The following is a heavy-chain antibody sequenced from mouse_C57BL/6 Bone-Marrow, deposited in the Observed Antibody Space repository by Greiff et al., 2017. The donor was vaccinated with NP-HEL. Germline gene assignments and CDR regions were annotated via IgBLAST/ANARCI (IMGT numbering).Heavy chain of an antibody. V-gene: IGHV5-4*01. CDR1: GFTFSSYA. J-gene: IGHJ3*01. CDR3: ATPRWFAY. Sequence: EVQLQESGGGLVKPGGSLKLSCAASGFTFSSYAMSWVRQTPEKRLEWVATISDGGSYTYYPDNVKGRFTISRDNAKNNLYLQMSHLKSEDTAMYYCATPRWFAYWGQGTLVTVSA. CDR2: ISDGGSYT.